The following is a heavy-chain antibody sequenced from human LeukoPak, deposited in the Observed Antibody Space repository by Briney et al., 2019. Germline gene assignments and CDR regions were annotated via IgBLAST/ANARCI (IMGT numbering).Heavy chain of an antibody. CDR2: ISAYNGNT. Sequence: GASVKVSCKASGYTFTGYYMHWVRQAPGQGLEWMGWISAYNGNTNYAQKLQGRVTMTTDTSTSTAYMELRSLRSDDTAVYYCARTYYYGSGSSYWGQGTLVTVSS. CDR1: GYTFTGYY. CDR3: ARTYYYGSGSSY. J-gene: IGHJ4*02. V-gene: IGHV1-18*04. D-gene: IGHD3-10*01.